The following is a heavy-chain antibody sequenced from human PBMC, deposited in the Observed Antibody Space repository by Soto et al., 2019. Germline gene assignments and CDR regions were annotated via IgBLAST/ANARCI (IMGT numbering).Heavy chain of an antibody. Sequence: GSLRLSCAASGFTFSNNAMNWVRQAPGKGLEWVSGISGTGYGTYYADSVKGRFTISRDSSNNTLYLQMNSLRGEDTAIYYCAKARQAQSHYYYGMDVGGQGTPVTVSS. V-gene: IGHV3-23*01. D-gene: IGHD6-19*01. J-gene: IGHJ6*02. CDR1: GFTFSNNA. CDR2: ISGTGYGT. CDR3: AKARQAQSHYYYGMDV.